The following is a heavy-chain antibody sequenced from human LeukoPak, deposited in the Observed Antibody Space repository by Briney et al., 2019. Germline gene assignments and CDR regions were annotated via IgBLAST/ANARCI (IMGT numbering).Heavy chain of an antibody. Sequence: SSERLSLTCAVSGGSVSSSTYYWGWIRQPPGKGLEWIGDIYYTGSSYYNPSLKSRVTLSVDTSKNQFSPKMNSVTAADTAVYYCARLSKGRYFDYIFDFWGQGTLLPVSS. CDR1: GGSVSSSTYY. V-gene: IGHV4-39*01. CDR2: IYYTGSS. CDR3: ARLSKGRYFDYIFDF. J-gene: IGHJ4*02. D-gene: IGHD3-9*01.